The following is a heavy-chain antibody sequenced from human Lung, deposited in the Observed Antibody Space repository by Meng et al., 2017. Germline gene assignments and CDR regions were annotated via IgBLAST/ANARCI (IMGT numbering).Heavy chain of an antibody. CDR2: INAGNGNT. Sequence: QVQLVQSGAEVKKPGASVKVSCKASGYTFTSYAMHWVRQAPGQRLEWMGWINAGNGNTKYSQKFQGRVTITRDTSASTAYMELNSLRSEDTAVYYCARGEGYCTNGVCSPGYWGQGTLVTVSS. J-gene: IGHJ4*02. D-gene: IGHD2-8*01. CDR1: GYTFTSYA. CDR3: ARGEGYCTNGVCSPGY. V-gene: IGHV1-3*01.